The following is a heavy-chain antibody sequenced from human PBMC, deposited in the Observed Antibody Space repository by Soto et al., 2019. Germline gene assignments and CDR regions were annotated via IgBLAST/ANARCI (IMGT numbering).Heavy chain of an antibody. J-gene: IGHJ4*02. D-gene: IGHD1-26*01. Sequence: GASVKVSCKASGGTFSSYTISWVRQAPGQGLEWMGRIIPILGIANYAQKFQGRVTITADKSTSTAYMELSSLRSEDTAVYYCAREAGAVDPFDYWGQGTLVTVSS. CDR1: GGTFSSYT. CDR3: AREAGAVDPFDY. CDR2: IIPILGIA. V-gene: IGHV1-69*04.